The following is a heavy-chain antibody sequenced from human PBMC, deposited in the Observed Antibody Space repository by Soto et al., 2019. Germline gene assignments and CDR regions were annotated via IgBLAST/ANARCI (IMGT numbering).Heavy chain of an antibody. CDR3: AKAGSSSWYFARCWFDP. Sequence: GGSLRLSCAASGFTFSSYAMSWVRQAPGKGLEWVSAISVSGGSTYYADSVKGRFTISRDNSKNTLYLQMNSLRAEDTAVYYCAKAGSSSWYFARCWFDPWGQGTLVTVSS. J-gene: IGHJ5*02. CDR2: ISVSGGST. D-gene: IGHD6-13*01. V-gene: IGHV3-23*01. CDR1: GFTFSSYA.